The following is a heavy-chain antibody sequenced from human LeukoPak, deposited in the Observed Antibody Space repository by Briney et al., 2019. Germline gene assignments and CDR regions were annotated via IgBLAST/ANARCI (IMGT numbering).Heavy chain of an antibody. Sequence: GASVKVSCKASGYTFTSYGISWVRQAPGQGLEWMGWISAYNGNTNYAQKLQGRVTMTTDTSTSTDYMELRSLRSDDTAVYYCARDHYYDSSGYSLPFDYWGQGTLVTVSS. CDR3: ARDHYYDSSGYSLPFDY. V-gene: IGHV1-18*01. J-gene: IGHJ4*02. CDR1: GYTFTSYG. D-gene: IGHD3-22*01. CDR2: ISAYNGNT.